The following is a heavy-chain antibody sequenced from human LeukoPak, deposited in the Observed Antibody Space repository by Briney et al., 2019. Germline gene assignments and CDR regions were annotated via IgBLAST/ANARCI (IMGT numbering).Heavy chain of an antibody. Sequence: GGSLRLSCEGSAFIFSGHWMNWVRQTPGKGLEWVASIKEDGSERQYVDSVKGRFSISRDNTKGSLFLQLNSLRAEDTAVYYCARDRVPYSSGPTSFDYWGQGILVTVSS. J-gene: IGHJ4*02. V-gene: IGHV3-7*01. CDR3: ARDRVPYSSGPTSFDY. CDR1: AFIFSGHW. CDR2: IKEDGSER. D-gene: IGHD6-19*01.